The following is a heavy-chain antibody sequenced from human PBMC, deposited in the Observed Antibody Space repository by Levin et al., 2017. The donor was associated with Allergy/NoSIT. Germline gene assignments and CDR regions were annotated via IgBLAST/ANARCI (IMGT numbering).Heavy chain of an antibody. D-gene: IGHD6-19*01. J-gene: IGHJ4*02. CDR1: GFSFSDSW. V-gene: IGHV3-7*01. CDR2: IKQDGSKI. Sequence: SCAASGFSFSDSWMSWVRQAPGKGLEWVATIKQDGSKIYYVESVKGRFTISRDNAKNSLYLQMNTLRVEDTAVYYCSRDGGSGWYSDYWGQGALVAVSS. CDR3: SRDGGSGWYSDY.